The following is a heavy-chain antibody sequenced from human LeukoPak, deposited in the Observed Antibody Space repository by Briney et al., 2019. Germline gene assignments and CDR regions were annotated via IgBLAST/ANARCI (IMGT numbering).Heavy chain of an antibody. CDR1: GYPLSNYD. J-gene: IGHJ5*02. CDR3: ARGRATVTTHWVDP. Sequence: ASVKVSCKASGYPLSNYDINWVRQATGQGLEWMGWMNPNSGNTDYAQKFQGRVTITRNTSISTAYMELSGLRSEDTAVYYCARGRATVTTHWVDPWGQGTLVTVSS. D-gene: IGHD4-11*01. V-gene: IGHV1-8*03. CDR2: MNPNSGNT.